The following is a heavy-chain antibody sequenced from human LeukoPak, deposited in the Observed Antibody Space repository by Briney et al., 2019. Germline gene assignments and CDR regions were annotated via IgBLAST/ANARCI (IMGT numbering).Heavy chain of an antibody. Sequence: ASVKVSCKASGYTFTSYGINWVRQAPGQGLEWMGWISTYNGDTNYAQKLQGRVTMTTDTSTSTAYMELRSLRSDDTAVYYCAKEGHLRKSFGSLLAAAVRPRYFDLWGRGTLVTVSS. CDR2: ISTYNGDT. D-gene: IGHD6-25*01. J-gene: IGHJ2*01. CDR1: GYTFTSYG. V-gene: IGHV1-18*01. CDR3: AKEGHLRKSFGSLLAAAVRPRYFDL.